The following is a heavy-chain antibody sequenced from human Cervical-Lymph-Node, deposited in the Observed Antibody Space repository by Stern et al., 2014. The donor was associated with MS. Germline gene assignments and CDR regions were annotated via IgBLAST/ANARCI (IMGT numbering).Heavy chain of an antibody. CDR3: ARQRVGATDSSFDY. V-gene: IGHV5-51*01. J-gene: IGHJ4*02. CDR1: GYSFTSYW. CDR2: LYPGDSDT. D-gene: IGHD1-26*01. Sequence: DVQLVESGAEVKKPGESLKISCKGSGYSFTSYWIGWVRQIPGKGPEGMGVLYPGDSDTRYSPSFQGQVTISADKSISTAYLQWSSLKASDTAMYYCARQRVGATDSSFDYWGQGTLVTVSS.